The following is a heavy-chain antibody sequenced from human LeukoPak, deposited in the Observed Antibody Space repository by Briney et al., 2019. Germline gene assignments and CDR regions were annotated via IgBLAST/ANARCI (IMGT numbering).Heavy chain of an antibody. CDR1: GFTISSYA. CDR3: AKDRGAGTGIDY. J-gene: IGHJ4*02. D-gene: IGHD1-1*01. V-gene: IGHV3-23*01. Sequence: GGSLRLSCAASGFTISSYAMSWVRQAPGKGLEWVSAISGSGGSTYYADSVKGRFTISRDNSKNTLYLQMNSLRAEDTAVYYCAKDRGAGTGIDYWGQGTLVTVSS. CDR2: ISGSGGST.